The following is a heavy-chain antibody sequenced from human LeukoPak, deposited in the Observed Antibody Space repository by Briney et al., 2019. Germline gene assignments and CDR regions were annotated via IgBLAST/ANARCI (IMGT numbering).Heavy chain of an antibody. CDR1: GFSYSSYA. D-gene: IGHD5-18*01. CDR3: AKEGGYNYGYLDS. Sequence: PGGSLRLSCAVSGFSYSSYAMSWDRQAPGKGLEGVSTISGSGDTYYVDSVKGRFTISRDNSKNTLYLQMNSLRAEDTAVYYCAKEGGYNYGYLDSWGQGTLVTVSS. CDR2: ISGSGDT. V-gene: IGHV3-23*01. J-gene: IGHJ4*02.